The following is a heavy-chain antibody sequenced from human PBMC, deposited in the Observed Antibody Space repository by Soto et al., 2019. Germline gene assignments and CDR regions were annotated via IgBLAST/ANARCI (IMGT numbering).Heavy chain of an antibody. D-gene: IGHD3-3*01. CDR3: ARDFGFRGFRSHYLGSTFDY. J-gene: IGHJ4*02. CDR2: VYHNGST. Sequence: PSETLSLTCVVSSYSISSGYYWGWIRQPPGKGLEWIGSVYHNGSTYCNPSLKSRFTISVDTSKNQFSLKLTPVTAADTAVYYCARDFGFRGFRSHYLGSTFDYWGQGTLVTVSS. V-gene: IGHV4-38-2*02. CDR1: SYSISSGYY.